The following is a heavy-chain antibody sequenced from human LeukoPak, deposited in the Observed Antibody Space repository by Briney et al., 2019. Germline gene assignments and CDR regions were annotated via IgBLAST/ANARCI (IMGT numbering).Heavy chain of an antibody. D-gene: IGHD3-22*01. V-gene: IGHV3-23*01. Sequence: GGSLRLYCAASGFTFSSYAMSWVRQAPGKGLEWVSGISGSGGTTYFPDSVRGRFTISRDNSKNTLHLQMNSLRAEDTAVYYCAKDDSSGWLRNAFDIWGQGTMVTVSS. CDR1: GFTFSSYA. CDR2: ISGSGGTT. J-gene: IGHJ3*02. CDR3: AKDDSSGWLRNAFDI.